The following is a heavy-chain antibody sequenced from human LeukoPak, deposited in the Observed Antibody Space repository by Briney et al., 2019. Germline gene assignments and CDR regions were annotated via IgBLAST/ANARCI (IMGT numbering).Heavy chain of an antibody. CDR3: ARTAQFGVVEDAFDI. Sequence: ASVKVSCKAAGYSFTSYGMNWVRQAPGQRLEWMGWINTGNGNTKYSQNFQGRVTITRDTSASTAYMELSRLRSDDTAVYYCARTAQFGVVEDAFDIWGQGTMVTVSS. V-gene: IGHV1-3*04. D-gene: IGHD3-3*01. CDR2: INTGNGNT. J-gene: IGHJ3*02. CDR1: GYSFTSYG.